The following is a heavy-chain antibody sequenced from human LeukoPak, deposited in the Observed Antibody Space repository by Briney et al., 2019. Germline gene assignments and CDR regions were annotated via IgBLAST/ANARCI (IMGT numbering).Heavy chain of an antibody. V-gene: IGHV1-69*13. D-gene: IGHD2-2*02. CDR2: ILPIFGTA. Sequence: ASVTVSCKASGGTFSSYAISWVRQAPGQGLEWMGGILPIFGTANYAQKFQGRVTITADESTSTAYMELSSLRSEDTAVYYCARLSYCSSTSCYNPYYYYYMDVWGKGTTVTVSS. CDR1: GGTFSSYA. CDR3: ARLSYCSSTSCYNPYYYYYMDV. J-gene: IGHJ6*03.